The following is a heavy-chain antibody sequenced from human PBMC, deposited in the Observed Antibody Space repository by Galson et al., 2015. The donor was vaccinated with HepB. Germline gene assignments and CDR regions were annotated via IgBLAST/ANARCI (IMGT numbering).Heavy chain of an antibody. J-gene: IGHJ4*02. CDR2: ISSSSSYT. CDR3: ARGGGDIAAGLDY. CDR1: GFTLSDYY. D-gene: IGHD6-13*01. V-gene: IGHV3-11*06. Sequence: SLRLSCAASGFTLSDYYMSWIRQAPGKGLEWVSYISSSSSYTNYADSVKGRFTISRDNAKNSLYLQMNSLRAEDTAVYYCARGGGDIAAGLDYWGQGTLVTVSS.